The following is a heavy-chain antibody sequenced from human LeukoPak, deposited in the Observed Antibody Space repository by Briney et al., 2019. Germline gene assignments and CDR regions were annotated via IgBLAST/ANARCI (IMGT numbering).Heavy chain of an antibody. D-gene: IGHD1-1*01. CDR3: TTTTYAAN. Sequence: GGSLRLSCAASGFTFRNAWMNWVRQAPGKGLEWVGRIKSILDGGTTDYAAPVKGRFAISRDDSEDTLYLQMNSLKTKDTAVYYCTTTTYAANWGHGTLVTVSS. CDR2: IKSILDGGTT. V-gene: IGHV3-15*01. J-gene: IGHJ4*01. CDR1: GFTFRNAW.